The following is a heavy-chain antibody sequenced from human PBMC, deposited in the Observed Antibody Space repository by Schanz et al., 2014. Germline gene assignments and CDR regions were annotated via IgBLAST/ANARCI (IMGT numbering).Heavy chain of an antibody. V-gene: IGHV3-23*04. CDR1: GFTFSNYA. D-gene: IGHD3-10*01. J-gene: IGHJ4*02. CDR2: FIVDSGNT. CDR3: ARANYRRKINFDY. Sequence: EGQLAESGGGLVQPGGSLRLSCGGSGFTFSNYAMSWVRQAPGKGLEWVSGFIVDSGNTYYAGSVKGRFSISRDYSKNTLYLQMNSLRAEDTAVYYCARANYRRKINFDYWGRGTLVTVSS.